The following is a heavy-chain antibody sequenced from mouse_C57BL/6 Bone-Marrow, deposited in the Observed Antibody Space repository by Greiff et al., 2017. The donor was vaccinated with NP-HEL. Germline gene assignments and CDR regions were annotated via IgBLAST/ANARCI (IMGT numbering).Heavy chain of an antibody. CDR3: ATRWLRRGFAY. J-gene: IGHJ3*01. Sequence: EVQLQESGPELVKPGDSVKISCKASGYSFTGYFMNWVMQSHGKSLEWIGRINPYNGDTFYNQKFKGKATLTVDKSSSTDHMELRSLTSEDSAVYYCATRWLRRGFAYWGQGTLVTVSA. D-gene: IGHD2-2*01. CDR2: INPYNGDT. V-gene: IGHV1-20*01. CDR1: GYSFTGYF.